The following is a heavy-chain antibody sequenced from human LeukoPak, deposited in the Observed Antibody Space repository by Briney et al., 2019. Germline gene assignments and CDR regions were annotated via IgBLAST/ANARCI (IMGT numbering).Heavy chain of an antibody. V-gene: IGHV3-23*01. Sequence: GGSLRLSCAASGFTFNTFGMSWVRQAPGKGLEWVSAISGSGDSTHYADSVKGRFTISRDSSKNTLFLQMNSLRADDTAVYYCAKDSYSSAWYYFDSWGQGALVTVSS. D-gene: IGHD6-19*01. J-gene: IGHJ4*02. CDR3: AKDSYSSAWYYFDS. CDR2: ISGSGDST. CDR1: GFTFNTFG.